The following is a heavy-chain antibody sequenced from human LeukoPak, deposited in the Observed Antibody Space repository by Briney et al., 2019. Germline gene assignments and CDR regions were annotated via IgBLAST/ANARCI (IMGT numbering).Heavy chain of an antibody. J-gene: IGHJ5*02. CDR1: GGSITSYY. Sequence: SETLSLTCSVSGGSITSYYWSWIRQTPMKGLEWIGPVYNRGTTYYNPSLKSRVTISGDTSKNQLSLRITYVTTADTAVYFCARDYGGNAGEFDPWGQGTLVTVSS. CDR2: VYNRGTT. V-gene: IGHV4-59*01. D-gene: IGHD4-23*01. CDR3: ARDYGGNAGEFDP.